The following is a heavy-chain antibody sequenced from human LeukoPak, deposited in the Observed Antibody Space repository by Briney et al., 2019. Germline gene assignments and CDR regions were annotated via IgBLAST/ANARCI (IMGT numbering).Heavy chain of an antibody. D-gene: IGHD3-9*01. CDR3: ARDHDWAFDL. CDR2: INHNAEMI. Sequence: PGGSLRLPCEGSGFPFGSYVMTWVRQAPEKGPEWIAYINHNAEMIFYPDFVKGRFTISRDNAKNSLYLQMNALRYEDTAIYYCARDHDWAFDLWGQGTLVTVSS. J-gene: IGHJ4*02. V-gene: IGHV3-48*02. CDR1: GFPFGSYV.